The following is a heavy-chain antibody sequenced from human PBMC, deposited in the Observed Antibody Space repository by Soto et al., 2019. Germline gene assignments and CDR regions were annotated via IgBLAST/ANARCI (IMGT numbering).Heavy chain of an antibody. CDR1: GFTFSDYY. D-gene: IGHD4-17*01. CDR2: ISSSSSYT. Sequence: GGSLRLSCAASGFTFSDYYMSWIRQAPGKGLEWISYISSSSSYTNYADSVKGRFTISRDNAKNSLYLQMNSLRAEDTAVYYCARDSVYYGDYELNYFDYWGQGTLVTVSS. V-gene: IGHV3-11*05. CDR3: ARDSVYYGDYELNYFDY. J-gene: IGHJ4*02.